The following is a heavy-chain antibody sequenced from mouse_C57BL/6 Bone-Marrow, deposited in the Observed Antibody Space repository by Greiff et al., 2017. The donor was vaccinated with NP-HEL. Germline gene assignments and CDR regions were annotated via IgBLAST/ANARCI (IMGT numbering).Heavy chain of an antibody. CDR2: INSDGGST. V-gene: IGHV5-2*03. D-gene: IGHD2-3*01. CDR3: ARRFYDGYFFDY. Sequence: DVKLVESGGGLVQPGESLKLSCESNEYEFPSHDMSWVRKTPEKRLELVAAINSDGGSTYYPDTMERRFIISRDNTKKTLYLQMSSLRSEDTALYYCARRFYDGYFFDYWGQGTTLTVSS. J-gene: IGHJ2*01. CDR1: EYEFPSHD.